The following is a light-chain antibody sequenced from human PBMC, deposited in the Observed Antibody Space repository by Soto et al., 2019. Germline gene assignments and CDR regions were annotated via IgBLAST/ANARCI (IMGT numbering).Light chain of an antibody. Sequence: EIVFTQSPGTLSLSPGERATLSCRASLSVSSTYLAWYQQKPGQAPSLLIYGASRRATGTPDRFSGSGSGTDFTLTISRLEPEDFAVYYCQQYGSSPLTFGGGTKVDIK. CDR3: QQYGSSPLT. CDR1: LSVSSTY. J-gene: IGKJ4*01. CDR2: GAS. V-gene: IGKV3-20*01.